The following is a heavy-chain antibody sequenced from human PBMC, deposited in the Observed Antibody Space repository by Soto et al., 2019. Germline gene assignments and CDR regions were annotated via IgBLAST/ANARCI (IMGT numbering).Heavy chain of an antibody. D-gene: IGHD6-19*01. Sequence: ASVKVSCKVSGYTLTELSMHWVRQAPGKGLEWMGGFDPEDGETIYAQKFQGRVTMTEDTSTDTAYMELSSLRSEDTAVYYCATDLSESSGRGCQYWGPGTLVTVFS. V-gene: IGHV1-24*01. CDR2: FDPEDGET. J-gene: IGHJ4*02. CDR1: GYTLTELS. CDR3: ATDLSESSGRGCQY.